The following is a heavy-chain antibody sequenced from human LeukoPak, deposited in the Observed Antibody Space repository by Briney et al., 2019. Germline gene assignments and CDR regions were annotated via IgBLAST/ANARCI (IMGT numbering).Heavy chain of an antibody. Sequence: PGGSLRLSCAASRFTFTNYWMHWVRQGPGKGLVWVSRISGDGSITRYADSVKGRFTISRDNAKNTLYLQMNSLRAEDTAVYYCARGGSPPEALGDTFDIWGQGTMVTLST. J-gene: IGHJ3*02. CDR1: RFTFTNYW. CDR3: ARGGSPPEALGDTFDI. CDR2: ISGDGSIT. V-gene: IGHV3-74*01. D-gene: IGHD1-26*01.